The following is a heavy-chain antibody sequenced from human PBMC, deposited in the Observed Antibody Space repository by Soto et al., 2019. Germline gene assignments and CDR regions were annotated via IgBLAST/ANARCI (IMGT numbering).Heavy chain of an antibody. Sequence: QVQLQESGPGLVKPSGTLSLTCAVSGGSISSTNWWSWVRQSPGKGLEWIGEIYHSGSTNYNPSLRGRVTISGAQSNNRFSLRIRSGTAADTAMYYCATLPPRMELAVLPIRTWGQGTLVTVSS. D-gene: IGHD2-2*02. CDR1: GGSISSTNW. J-gene: IGHJ4*02. V-gene: IGHV4-4*02. CDR3: ATLPPRMELAVLPIRT. CDR2: IYHSGST.